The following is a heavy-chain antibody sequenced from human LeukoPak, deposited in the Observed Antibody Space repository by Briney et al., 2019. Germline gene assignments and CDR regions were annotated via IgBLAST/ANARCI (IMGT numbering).Heavy chain of an antibody. D-gene: IGHD3-10*01. V-gene: IGHV4-38-2*01. Sequence: SETLSLTCAVSGYSISSGYYWGWIRQPPGKGLEWIGSTYHSGSTYYNPSLKSRVTISVDTSKNQFSLKLSSVTAADTAVYYCARVRASVRYYFDYWGQGTLVTVSS. CDR1: GYSISSGYY. J-gene: IGHJ4*02. CDR3: ARVRASVRYYFDY. CDR2: TYHSGST.